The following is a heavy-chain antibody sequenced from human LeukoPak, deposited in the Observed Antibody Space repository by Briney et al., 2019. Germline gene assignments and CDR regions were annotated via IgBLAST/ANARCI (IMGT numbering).Heavy chain of an antibody. V-gene: IGHV3-66*02. CDR2: MYSGGST. CDR3: ARVYSSGFDY. CDR1: GFSVSSNY. J-gene: IGHJ4*02. Sequence: PGGSLRLSCAASGFSVSSNYMSRVRQAPGKGLEWVSVMYSGGSTYYADSVKGRFTISRDNSKNTLYLQMNSLRAEDTAVYYCARVYSSGFDYRGQGTLVTVSS. D-gene: IGHD3-22*01.